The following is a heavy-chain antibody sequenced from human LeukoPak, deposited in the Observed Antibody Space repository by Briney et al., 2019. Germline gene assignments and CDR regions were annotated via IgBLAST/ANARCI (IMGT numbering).Heavy chain of an antibody. D-gene: IGHD1-26*01. CDR3: ARDVGAQPREYYGMDV. Sequence: SETLSLTCTVSGGSISSYYWSWIRQPPGKGLEWIGYIYYSGSTNYNPSLKSRVTISVDTSKNQFSLKLSSVTAADTAVYYCARDVGAQPREYYGMDVWGQGTTVTVSS. V-gene: IGHV4-59*01. CDR2: IYYSGST. J-gene: IGHJ6*02. CDR1: GGSISSYY.